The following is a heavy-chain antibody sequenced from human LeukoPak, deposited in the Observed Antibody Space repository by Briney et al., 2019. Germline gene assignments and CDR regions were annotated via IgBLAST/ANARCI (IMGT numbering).Heavy chain of an antibody. J-gene: IGHJ5*02. CDR2: ISYDGSNK. Sequence: GRSLRLSCAASGFTFSSYAMHWVRQAPGKGLEWVAVISYDGSNKYYADSVKGRFTISRDNSKNTLYLQTNSLRAEDTAVYYCARDPLYCSSTSCHEISNWFDPWGQGTLVTVSS. CDR1: GFTFSSYA. D-gene: IGHD2-2*01. V-gene: IGHV3-30-3*01. CDR3: ARDPLYCSSTSCHEISNWFDP.